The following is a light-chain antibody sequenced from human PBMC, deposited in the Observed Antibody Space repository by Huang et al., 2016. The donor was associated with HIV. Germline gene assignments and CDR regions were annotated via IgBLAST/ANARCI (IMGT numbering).Light chain of an antibody. V-gene: IGKV1-NL1*01. Sequence: DIQMTQSPSFLSASVGDRVTITCRASQGITNSLAWYQQKPGKAPMLLVSAASRWESGVPARFSGSGSGTDYTLTISGLQPEDFATYYCQQYYGTPTFGQGTKVEIK. CDR2: AAS. J-gene: IGKJ1*01. CDR1: QGITNS. CDR3: QQYYGTPT.